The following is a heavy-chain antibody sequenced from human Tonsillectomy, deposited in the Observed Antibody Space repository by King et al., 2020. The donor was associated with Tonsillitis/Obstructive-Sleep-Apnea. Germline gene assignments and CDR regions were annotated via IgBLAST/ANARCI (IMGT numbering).Heavy chain of an antibody. CDR1: GITFSSYA. CDR2: ISGGGGST. Sequence: VQLVESGGGLVQPGGSLRLSCAASGITFSSYAMSLVRQAPGKGLEWVLTISGGGGSTYYADSVKGRFTIPRDNSKKPLYLQMNSLRAEDTAVYYCAKAMVQGIIITIFDYWGQGTLVTVSS. D-gene: IGHD3-10*01. CDR3: AKAMVQGIIITIFDY. V-gene: IGHV3-23*04. J-gene: IGHJ4*02.